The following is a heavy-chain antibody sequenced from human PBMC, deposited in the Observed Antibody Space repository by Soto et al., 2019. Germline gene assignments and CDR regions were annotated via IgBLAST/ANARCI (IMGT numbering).Heavy chain of an antibody. J-gene: IGHJ4*02. Sequence: GGSLRLSCAASGFTFSNYEMSWVRQAPGKGLEWVATILYGGTRTFYADSVKGRFAISRDNSKNTLYLQMNSLRAEDTAVYYCAREKSHTQSDYWGQGTLVTVSS. CDR2: ILYGGTRT. CDR1: GFTFSNYE. CDR3: AREKSHTQSDY. V-gene: IGHV3-30*09.